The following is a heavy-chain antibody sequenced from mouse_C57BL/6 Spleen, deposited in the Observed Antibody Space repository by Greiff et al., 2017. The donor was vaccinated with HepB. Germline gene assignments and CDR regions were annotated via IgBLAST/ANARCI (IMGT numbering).Heavy chain of an antibody. J-gene: IGHJ2*01. Sequence: EVHLVGSGGGLVQPGGSMKLSCVASGFTFSNYWMNWVRQSPEKGLEWVAQIRLKSDNYATHYAESVKGRFTISRDDSKSSVYLQMNNLRAEDTGIYYCTGAMINVVYFDYWGQGTTLTVSS. CDR2: IRLKSDNYAT. D-gene: IGHD2-4*01. V-gene: IGHV6-3*01. CDR3: TGAMINVVYFDY. CDR1: GFTFSNYW.